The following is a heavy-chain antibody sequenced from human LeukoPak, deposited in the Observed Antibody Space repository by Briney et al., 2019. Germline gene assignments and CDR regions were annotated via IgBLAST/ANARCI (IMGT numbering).Heavy chain of an antibody. CDR3: ARRGYYDSSGYYRRNWYFDL. Sequence: ASVKVSCKASGYTFTVYYMHWVRQAPGQGLEWMGWINPNSGGTNYAQKFQGRVTMTRDTSISTAYMELSRLRSDDTAVYYCARRGYYDSSGYYRRNWYFDLWGRGTLVTVSA. CDR1: GYTFTVYY. CDR2: INPNSGGT. J-gene: IGHJ2*01. V-gene: IGHV1-2*02. D-gene: IGHD3-22*01.